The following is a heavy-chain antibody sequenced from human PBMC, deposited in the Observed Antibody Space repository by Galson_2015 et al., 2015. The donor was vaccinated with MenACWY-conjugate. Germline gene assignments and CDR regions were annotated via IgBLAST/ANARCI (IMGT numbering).Heavy chain of an antibody. V-gene: IGHV3-48*04. J-gene: IGHJ6*02. Sequence: SLRLSCAASGFTFSSYSMNWVRQAPGKGLEWLSYISGASDTIYYADSVKGRFTISRDNAKNSLYLQTNSLRAEDTAVYYCARRVAGHGLYIWGQATMVTVSS. CDR2: ISGASDTI. CDR1: GFTFSSYS. CDR3: ARRVAGHGLYI. D-gene: IGHD2-15*01.